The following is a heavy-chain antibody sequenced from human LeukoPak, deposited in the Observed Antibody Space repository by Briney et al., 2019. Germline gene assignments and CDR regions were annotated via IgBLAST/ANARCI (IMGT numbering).Heavy chain of an antibody. J-gene: IGHJ4*02. CDR3: ARDNGNKYYFDY. CDR1: GGSISSYY. V-gene: IGHV4-59*12. D-gene: IGHD2-8*01. CDR2: INYIRTT. Sequence: PSETLSLTCTVSGGSISSYYWNWIRQPPGKGLEWIGYINYIRTTDYNPSLKSRVTISLDTSKNRFSLKLSSVTAADTAVYYCARDNGNKYYFDYWGQGTLVTVSS.